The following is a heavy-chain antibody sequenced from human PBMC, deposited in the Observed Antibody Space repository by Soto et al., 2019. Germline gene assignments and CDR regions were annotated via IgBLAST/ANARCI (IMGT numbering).Heavy chain of an antibody. CDR1: GFSFSSYA. CDR2: ISGSGGST. J-gene: IGHJ6*02. CDR3: AKGRSSSSWYYYYGMDV. Sequence: GGSLRLACAASGFSFSSYAMSGFRQAPGKGLEWVSAISGSGGSTYYADSVKGRFTISRDNSKNTLYLQMNSLRAEDTAVYYCAKGRSSSSWYYYYGMDVWGQGPTVTVSS. V-gene: IGHV3-23*01. D-gene: IGHD6-13*01.